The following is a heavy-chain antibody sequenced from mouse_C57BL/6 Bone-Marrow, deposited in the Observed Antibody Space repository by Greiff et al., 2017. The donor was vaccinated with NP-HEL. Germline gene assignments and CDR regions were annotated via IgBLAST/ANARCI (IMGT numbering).Heavy chain of an antibody. J-gene: IGHJ1*03. CDR1: GYTFTSYW. CDR3: AREEIYGSSYWYFDV. D-gene: IGHD1-1*01. CDR2: IYPGSGST. Sequence: QVQLQPSGAELVKPGASVKMSCKASGYTFTSYWITWVKQRPGQGLEWIGDIYPGSGSTNYNEKFKSKATLTVDTSSSTAYMQLSSLTSEDSAVYYCAREEIYGSSYWYFDVWGTGTTVTVSS. V-gene: IGHV1-55*01.